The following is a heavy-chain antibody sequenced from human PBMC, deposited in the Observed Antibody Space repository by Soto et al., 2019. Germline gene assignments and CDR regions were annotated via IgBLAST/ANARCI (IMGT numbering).Heavy chain of an antibody. V-gene: IGHV1-18*04. CDR3: ARDSSSWKLCDYCDGMDV. CDR2: ISAYNGNT. CDR1: GYTFTGYY. Sequence: SLYVSCKASGYTFTGYYMHWVRQAPGQGLEWMGWISAYNGNTKYAQKLQGRVTLTTDTSTSTAYMELRSLRSDDTAVYCCARDSSSWKLCDYCDGMDVWGQGTTVTVSS. D-gene: IGHD6-13*01. J-gene: IGHJ6*02.